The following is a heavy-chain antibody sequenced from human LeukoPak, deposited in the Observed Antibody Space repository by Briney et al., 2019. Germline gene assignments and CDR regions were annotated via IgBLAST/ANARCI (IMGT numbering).Heavy chain of an antibody. CDR1: GFTFSSYA. D-gene: IGHD2-2*01. CDR3: AKSSFFRLGYCSSTSCSGHDAFDI. V-gene: IGHV3-23*01. Sequence: PGGSLRLSCTASGFTFSSYAMSWVRQAPGKGLQWVSGISGSTGSAYYADSVRGRFSISRDNFKNTLYLQMNSLRAEDTAVYYCAKSSFFRLGYCSSTSCSGHDAFDIWGQGTMVTVSS. CDR2: ISGSTGSA. J-gene: IGHJ3*02.